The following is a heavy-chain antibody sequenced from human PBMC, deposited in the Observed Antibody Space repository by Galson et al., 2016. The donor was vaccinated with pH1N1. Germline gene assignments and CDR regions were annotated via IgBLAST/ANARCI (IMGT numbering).Heavy chain of an antibody. D-gene: IGHD6-19*01. CDR1: GYSFSRHW. Sequence: QSGAEVTKPGESLKISCQGSGYSFSRHWIGWVCQMPGKGLEWMGMIYPGDSDSKYSPSFQGQVTFSADKSSNTAYVQWNSLKTSDTAMYFCARRSAVAGVDYWGQGTLVTVSS. CDR3: ARRSAVAGVDY. CDR2: IYPGDSDS. V-gene: IGHV5-51*01. J-gene: IGHJ4*02.